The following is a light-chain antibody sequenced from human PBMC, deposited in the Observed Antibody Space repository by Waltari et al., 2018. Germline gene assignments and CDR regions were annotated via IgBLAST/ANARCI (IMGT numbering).Light chain of an antibody. Sequence: IVLTQSPATLSLSPGERAALSCRASQNIGSQLAWYQKRPGQPPRLLIDDTSNRATGIPARFSGSGFGTDFTLTISSLEFEDSAVYYCQHRFSWPLTFGGGTKVEI. CDR1: QNIGSQ. CDR3: QHRFSWPLT. V-gene: IGKV3-11*01. J-gene: IGKJ4*01. CDR2: DTS.